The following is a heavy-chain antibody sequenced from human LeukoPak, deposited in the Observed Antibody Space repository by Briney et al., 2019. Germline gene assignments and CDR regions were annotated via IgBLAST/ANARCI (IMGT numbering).Heavy chain of an antibody. CDR1: GGSISSYY. V-gene: IGHV4-59*12. J-gene: IGHJ6*02. Sequence: PSETLSLTCTVSGGSISSYYWSWIRQPPGKGLEWIGYIYYSGSTNYNPSLKSRVTISVDTSKNQFSLKLSSVTAADTAVYYCAGLATAMAPGRYYYYYGMDVWGQGTTVTVSS. D-gene: IGHD5-18*01. CDR2: IYYSGST. CDR3: AGLATAMAPGRYYYYYGMDV.